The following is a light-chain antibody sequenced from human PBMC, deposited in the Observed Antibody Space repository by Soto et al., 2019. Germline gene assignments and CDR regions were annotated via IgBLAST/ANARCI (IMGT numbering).Light chain of an antibody. CDR1: QSVISMY. CDR3: QHYGNSPYT. V-gene: IGKV3-20*01. J-gene: IGKJ2*01. CDR2: GAS. Sequence: EIVLTQSPGTLSLSPGERATLSCRASQSVISMYLAWYQQKPGQAPRLLIYGASSRATGIPDRFSGSGSGPEFTLTISRLEPEDFAVYYCQHYGNSPYTFGQGTKLEI.